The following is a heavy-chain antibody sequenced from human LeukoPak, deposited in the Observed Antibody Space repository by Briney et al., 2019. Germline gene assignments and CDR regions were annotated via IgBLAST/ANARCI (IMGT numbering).Heavy chain of an antibody. J-gene: IGHJ6*03. V-gene: IGHV3-74*03. CDR2: IRTDGTIT. CDR3: AREGTGSYMDV. Sequence: GGSLRLSCAASGFTFSSYWMHWVRHAPGKGLVWDSRIRTDGTITTYADSVKGRFSISRDNAKNTLYLQVNSLRVEDTAVYYCAREGTGSYMDVWGKGTTVTVSS. D-gene: IGHD1/OR15-1a*01. CDR1: GFTFSSYW.